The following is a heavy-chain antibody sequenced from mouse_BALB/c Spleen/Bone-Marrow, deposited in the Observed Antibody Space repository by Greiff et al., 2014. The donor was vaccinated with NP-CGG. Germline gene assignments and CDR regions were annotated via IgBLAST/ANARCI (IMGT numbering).Heavy chain of an antibody. D-gene: IGHD3-1*01. Sequence: EVMLVESGGGLVKPGGSLKLSCAASGFTFSSYAMSWVRQSPEKRLEWVAEISSGGSYTYYPDTVTGRFTISRDNAKNTLYLEMSSLRSEDTAMYYRARDSSGYFDYWGQGTTLTVSS. CDR2: ISSGGSYT. CDR3: ARDSSGYFDY. J-gene: IGHJ2*01. V-gene: IGHV5-9-4*01. CDR1: GFTFSSYA.